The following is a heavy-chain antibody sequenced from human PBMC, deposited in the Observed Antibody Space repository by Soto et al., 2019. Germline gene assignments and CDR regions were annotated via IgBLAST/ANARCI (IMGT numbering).Heavy chain of an antibody. CDR1: GYTFTSYA. CDR2: INAGNGNT. J-gene: IGHJ4*02. D-gene: IGHD6-19*01. Sequence: GASVKVSCKASGYTFTSYAMHWVRQAPGQRLEWMGWINAGNGNTKYSQKFQGRVTITRDTSASTAYMELSSLRSEDTALYYCARGYSSGWYEFYYFDYWGQGTLVTVSS. CDR3: ARGYSSGWYEFYYFDY. V-gene: IGHV1-3*01.